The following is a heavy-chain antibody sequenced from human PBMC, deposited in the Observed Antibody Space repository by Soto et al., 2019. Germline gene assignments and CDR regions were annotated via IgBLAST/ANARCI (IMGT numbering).Heavy chain of an antibody. CDR3: ARHLSGDYPNSNWFDP. J-gene: IGHJ5*02. CDR1: GDSIDNTVFF. V-gene: IGHV4-31*03. D-gene: IGHD4-17*01. Sequence: SETLSLTCSVSGDSIDNTVFFWNWIRQHPEKGLEWIGYISSSGKSYYNPSLKSRVTMPLDTSRNQISLNLTSVTAADTAVYFCARHLSGDYPNSNWFDPWGQGTLVTVSS. CDR2: ISSSGKS.